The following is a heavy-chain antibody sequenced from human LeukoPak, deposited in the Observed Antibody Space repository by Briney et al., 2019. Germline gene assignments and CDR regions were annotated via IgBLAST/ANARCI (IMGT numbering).Heavy chain of an antibody. CDR2: IYYSGST. CDR3: ASRLPLSYYYDSSGYYDY. Sequence: PSQTLSLTCTVSGGSISSGGYYWSWIRQHPGKGLEWIGYIYYSGSTYYNPSLRSRVTISVDTSKNQFSLKLSSVTAADTAVYYCASRLPLSYYYDSSGYYDYWGQGTLVTVSS. D-gene: IGHD3-22*01. V-gene: IGHV4-31*03. J-gene: IGHJ4*02. CDR1: GGSISSGGYY.